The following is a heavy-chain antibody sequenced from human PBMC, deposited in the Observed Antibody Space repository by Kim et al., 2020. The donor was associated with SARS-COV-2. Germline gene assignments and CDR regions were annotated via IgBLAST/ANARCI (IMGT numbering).Heavy chain of an antibody. D-gene: IGHD3-16*01. CDR1: GYTFTSYD. V-gene: IGHV1-8*01. CDR3: ALGGYPWEDY. J-gene: IGHJ4*02. CDR2: MNPNSGNT. Sequence: ASVKVSCKASGYTFTSYDINWVRQATGQGLEWMGWMNPNSGNTGYAQNFQGSVTMTRNTSISTAYMELSSLRSEDTAVYNCALGGYPWEDYWGQGTLVTVSS.